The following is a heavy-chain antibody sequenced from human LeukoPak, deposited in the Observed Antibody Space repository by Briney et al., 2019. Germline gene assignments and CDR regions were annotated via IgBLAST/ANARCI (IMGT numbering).Heavy chain of an antibody. V-gene: IGHV1-18*04. Sequence: ASVKVSCTASGYTFTSYGISWVRQVPGQGLEWMGWISAYNGNTNYAQKLQGRVTMTTDTSTSTAYMELRSLRSDDTAVYYCARISTTKDDFDYWGQGTLVTVSS. CDR1: GYTFTSYG. CDR2: ISAYNGNT. D-gene: IGHD4-11*01. J-gene: IGHJ4*02. CDR3: ARISTTKDDFDY.